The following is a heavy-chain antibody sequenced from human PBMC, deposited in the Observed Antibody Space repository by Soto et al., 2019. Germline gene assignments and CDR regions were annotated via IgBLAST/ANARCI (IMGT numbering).Heavy chain of an antibody. J-gene: IGHJ5*02. CDR2: IFYSGST. Sequence: PSETLSLTCTVSGGSISSSSYYWGWIRQPPGKGLEWIGSIFYSGSTYYNPSLKSRVTISVDTSKSQFSLKLTSVTAADTAVYYCTRGPPCDPWGQGTLVTVSS. CDR1: GGSISSSSYY. CDR3: TRGPPCDP. V-gene: IGHV4-39*01.